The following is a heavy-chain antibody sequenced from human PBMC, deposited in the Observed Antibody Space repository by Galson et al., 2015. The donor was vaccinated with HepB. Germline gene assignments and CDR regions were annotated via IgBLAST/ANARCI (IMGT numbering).Heavy chain of an antibody. J-gene: IGHJ4*02. CDR3: ARRERSSGWYGSLHY. D-gene: IGHD6-19*01. CDR2: IYPGDSDT. CDR1: GYSFTSYW. V-gene: IGHV5-51*03. Sequence: QSGAEVKKPGESLKISCEGSGYSFTSYWIGWVRQMPGKGLEWMGIIYPGDSDTRYSPSFQGQVTISADKSISTAYLQWSSLKASDTAMYYCARRERSSGWYGSLHYWGQGTLVTVSS.